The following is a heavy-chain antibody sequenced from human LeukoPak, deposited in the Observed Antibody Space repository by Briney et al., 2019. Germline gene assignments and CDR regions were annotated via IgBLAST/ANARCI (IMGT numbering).Heavy chain of an antibody. J-gene: IGHJ4*02. V-gene: IGHV3-23*01. CDR1: GFTFSSHV. CDR3: AKQAVRGGAY. D-gene: IGHD3-10*01. Sequence: GGSLRLSCTASGFTFSSHVMSWVRQAPGKGLEWVSSLTGGGSTYYADSVKGRFTISRDNSKNTLYLQMNSLRAEDTAVYYCAKQAVRGGAYWGQGTLVTVSS. CDR2: LTGGGST.